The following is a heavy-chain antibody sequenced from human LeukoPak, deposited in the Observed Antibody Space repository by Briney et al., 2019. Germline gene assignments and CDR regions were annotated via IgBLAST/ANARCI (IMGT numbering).Heavy chain of an antibody. J-gene: IGHJ4*02. CDR2: IIPILGIA. CDR3: ARPETSGSFDY. D-gene: IGHD3-22*01. Sequence: ASVKVSCKASGGTFSSYAISWVRQAPGQGLEWMGRIIPILGIANYAQKFQGRVTITADKSTSTAYMELSSLRSEDTAVYYCARPETSGSFDYWGQGTLVTVSS. CDR1: GGTFSSYA. V-gene: IGHV1-69*04.